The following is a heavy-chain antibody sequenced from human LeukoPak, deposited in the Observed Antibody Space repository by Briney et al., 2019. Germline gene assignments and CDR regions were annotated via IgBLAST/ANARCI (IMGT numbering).Heavy chain of an antibody. D-gene: IGHD2-8*02. CDR1: GFTVSSNY. Sequence: GWSLRLSCAASGFTVSSNYMSWVRQAPGKGLEWVSVIYSGGTTYYANSVKGRFTISRDNSKNTLYLQMNSLRAEDTAVYYCARTGGSYYFDYWGQGALVTVSS. CDR3: ARTGGSYYFDY. CDR2: IYSGGTT. J-gene: IGHJ4*02. V-gene: IGHV3-53*01.